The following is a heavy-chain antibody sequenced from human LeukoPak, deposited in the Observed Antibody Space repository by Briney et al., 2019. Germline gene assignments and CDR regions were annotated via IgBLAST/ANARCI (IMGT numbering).Heavy chain of an antibody. D-gene: IGHD2-15*01. CDR3: AKGGSGGGCYDY. J-gene: IGHJ4*02. V-gene: IGHV3-23*01. Sequence: GGSLRLSCAASGFTFSSYAMSWVRQAPGKGLEWVSAISASGGTGVSTYYADSVKGRFTISRDNSKNTLYLQMNSLRAEDTAVYYCAKGGSGGGCYDYWGQGTLVTVSS. CDR1: GFTFSSYA. CDR2: ISASGGTGVST.